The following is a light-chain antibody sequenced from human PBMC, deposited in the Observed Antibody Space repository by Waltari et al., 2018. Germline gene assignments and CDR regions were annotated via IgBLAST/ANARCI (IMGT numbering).Light chain of an antibody. J-gene: IGKJ1*01. CDR1: QNIRNY. CDR2: GAS. CDR3: QQSFSSPWT. Sequence: DIQMTQSPSSLSASIGHTITVTCRASQNIRNYLNWYQQKPAKAPKLLIFGASTLPRGVPSRFSGSASGTEFTLTVTNLQPDDFATYFCQQSFSSPWTFGQGTTV. V-gene: IGKV1-39*01.